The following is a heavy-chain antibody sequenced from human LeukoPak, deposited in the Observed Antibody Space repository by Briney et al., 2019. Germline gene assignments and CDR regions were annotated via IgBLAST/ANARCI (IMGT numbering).Heavy chain of an antibody. CDR3: AVAGSLY. D-gene: IGHD6-19*01. CDR1: GFTFSTFW. J-gene: IGHJ4*02. V-gene: IGHV3-74*01. Sequence: PGGSLRLSCATSGFTFSTFWMHWVRQAPGKGLVWVSRINHDGSSTNYADSVKDRFTISRDNSKNTLYLQMNSLRAEDTAVYYCAVAGSLYWGQGTLVTVSS. CDR2: INHDGSST.